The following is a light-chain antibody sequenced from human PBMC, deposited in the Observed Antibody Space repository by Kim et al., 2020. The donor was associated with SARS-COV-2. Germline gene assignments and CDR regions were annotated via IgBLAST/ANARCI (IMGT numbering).Light chain of an antibody. J-gene: IGLJ3*02. V-gene: IGLV3-1*01. Sequence: VTPAQTPDITWSGDKLEEKYACWYQQKPGQSPVLVIYQDSKRPSGIPERFSGSNSGNTATLTISGTQAMDEADYYCQAWDSTTAVFGGGTKLTVL. CDR3: QAWDSTTAV. CDR2: QDS. CDR1: KLEEKY.